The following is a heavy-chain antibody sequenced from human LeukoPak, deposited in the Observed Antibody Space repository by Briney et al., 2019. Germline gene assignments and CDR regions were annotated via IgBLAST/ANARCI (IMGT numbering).Heavy chain of an antibody. D-gene: IGHD6-6*01. Sequence: GRSLRLSCTASGFTFGDYAMSWFRQAPGKGLEWVGFIRSKAYGGTTEYAASVKGRFTISRDDSKSIAYPQMNSLKTEDTAVYYCTRDSGSSVFDYWGQGTLVTVSS. V-gene: IGHV3-49*03. J-gene: IGHJ4*02. CDR1: GFTFGDYA. CDR3: TRDSGSSVFDY. CDR2: IRSKAYGGTT.